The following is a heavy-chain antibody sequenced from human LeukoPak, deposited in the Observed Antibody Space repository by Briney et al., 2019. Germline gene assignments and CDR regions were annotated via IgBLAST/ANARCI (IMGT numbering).Heavy chain of an antibody. CDR1: GFTLSSYS. D-gene: IGHD3-10*01. CDR3: ARVVSTMVRGFNDY. J-gene: IGHJ4*02. CDR2: ISNSDSYI. V-gene: IGHV3-21*01. Sequence: GGSLRLSCAASGFTLSSYSMNWVRQAPGKGLEWVSCISNSDSYIYYADSVKGRFTFSRDNAKNSLYLQMDSLRAEDTAVYYCARVVSTMVRGFNDYWGQGTLVTVSP.